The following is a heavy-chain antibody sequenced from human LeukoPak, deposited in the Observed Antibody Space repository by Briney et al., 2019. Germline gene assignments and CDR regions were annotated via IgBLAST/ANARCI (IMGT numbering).Heavy chain of an antibody. D-gene: IGHD4-17*01. CDR1: GASINSRDYQ. Sequence: SETLSLTCTVSGASINSRDYQWGWIRQTPGRGLEWIGYIYHTGSSNYNPSLKSRVTISLDTSKSQFSLRLRSVTTADTAVYYCAGDYGSVNYWGQGTLVTVSS. J-gene: IGHJ4*02. V-gene: IGHV4-61*08. CDR3: AGDYGSVNY. CDR2: IYHTGSS.